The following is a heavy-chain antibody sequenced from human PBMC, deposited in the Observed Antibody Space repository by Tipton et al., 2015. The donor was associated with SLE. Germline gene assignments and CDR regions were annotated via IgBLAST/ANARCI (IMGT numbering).Heavy chain of an antibody. CDR2: ISGSGGST. J-gene: IGHJ3*01. D-gene: IGHD3-3*01. Sequence: SLRLSCAASGFTFSSYAMSWVRQAPGKGPDWVSAISGSGGSTYYADSVKGRFTISRDNSKNTLYLQMNSLRAEDTAVYYCASGTYYDFWSDDAFDVWGQAQWSPSLQ. V-gene: IGHV3-23*01. CDR3: ASGTYYDFWSDDAFDV. CDR1: GFTFSSYA.